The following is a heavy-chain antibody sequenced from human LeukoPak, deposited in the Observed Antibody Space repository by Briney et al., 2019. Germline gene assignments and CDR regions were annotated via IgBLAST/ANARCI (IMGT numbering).Heavy chain of an antibody. CDR3: ARGGSQHEGFDY. CDR1: GFTFSSYG. J-gene: IGHJ4*02. D-gene: IGHD1-26*01. V-gene: IGHV3-30*19. Sequence: GRSLRLSCAASGFTFSSYGMHWVRQAPGKGLEWVAVISYDGSNKYYADSVKGRFTISRDNSKNTLYLQMNSLRAEDTAVYYCARGGSQHEGFDYWGQGTLVTVSS. CDR2: ISYDGSNK.